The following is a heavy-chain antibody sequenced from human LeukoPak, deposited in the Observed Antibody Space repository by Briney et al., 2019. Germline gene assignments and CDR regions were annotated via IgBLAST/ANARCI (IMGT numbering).Heavy chain of an antibody. V-gene: IGHV1-18*01. D-gene: IGHD2-8*01. CDR2: ISAYNGNT. CDR3: ARDRYCTNGVCYDVNWFDP. CDR1: GYTFTSYG. Sequence: ASVKVSCKASGYTFTSYGISWVQQAPGQGLEWMGWISAYNGNTNYAQKLQGRVTMTTDTSTSTAYMELRSLRSDDTAVYYCARDRYCTNGVCYDVNWFDPWGQGTLVTVSS. J-gene: IGHJ5*02.